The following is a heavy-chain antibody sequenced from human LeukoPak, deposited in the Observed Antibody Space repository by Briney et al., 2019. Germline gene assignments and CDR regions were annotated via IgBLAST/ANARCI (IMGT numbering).Heavy chain of an antibody. CDR3: AKGLNNWDYDY. J-gene: IGHJ4*02. D-gene: IGHD1-1*01. CDR2: IVGSGGGT. CDR1: GFTFSNYA. V-gene: IGHV3-23*01. Sequence: GGSLRLSCAASGFTFSNYAMGWVRQAPGKGLEWVSGIVGSGGGTFYADSVKGRFTISRDNSRNTLYLQINSLRAEDTAIYYCAKGLNNWDYDYWGQGTLVTVSS.